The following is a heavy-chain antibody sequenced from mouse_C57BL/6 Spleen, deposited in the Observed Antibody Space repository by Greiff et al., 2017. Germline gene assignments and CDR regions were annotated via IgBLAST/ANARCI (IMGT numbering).Heavy chain of an antibody. CDR2: IYPGDGDT. Sequence: QVQLKESGAELVKPGASVKISCKASGYAFSSYWMNWVKQRPGKGLEWIGQIYPGDGDTNYNGKFKGKATLTADKSSSTAYMQLSSLTSEDSAVYFCARSGGYYGQYFDVWGTGTTVTVSS. CDR1: GYAFSSYW. J-gene: IGHJ1*03. D-gene: IGHD1-1*01. V-gene: IGHV1-80*01. CDR3: ARSGGYYGQYFDV.